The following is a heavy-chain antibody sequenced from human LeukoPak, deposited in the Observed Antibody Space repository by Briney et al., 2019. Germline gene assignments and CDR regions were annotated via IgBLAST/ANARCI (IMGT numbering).Heavy chain of an antibody. Sequence: SETLSLTCAVYGGSFSGYYWSWIRQPPGEGLEWIGEINHSGSTNYNPSLKSRVTISVDTSKNQFSLKLSSVTAADTAVYYCARERSIAVAGKIWFDPWGQGTLVTVSS. V-gene: IGHV4-34*01. CDR1: GGSFSGYY. CDR3: ARERSIAVAGKIWFDP. CDR2: INHSGST. J-gene: IGHJ5*02. D-gene: IGHD6-19*01.